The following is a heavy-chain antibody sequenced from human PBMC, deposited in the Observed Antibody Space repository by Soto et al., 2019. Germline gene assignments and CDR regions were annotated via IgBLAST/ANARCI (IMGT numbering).Heavy chain of an antibody. Sequence: RMNGGRQAPGKGLEWVSSMSSDSDSINYADSVKGRFTISRDNAKNSLHLQMNSLRAGYTAAYSSARGALSLLDS. J-gene: IGHJ5*01. CDR3: ARGALSLLDS. V-gene: IGHV3-21*01. CDR1: R. CDR2: MSSDSDSI.